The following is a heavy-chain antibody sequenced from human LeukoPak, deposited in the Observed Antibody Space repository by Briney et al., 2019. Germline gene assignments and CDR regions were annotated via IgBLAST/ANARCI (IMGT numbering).Heavy chain of an antibody. CDR1: GGSFSGYY. J-gene: IGHJ3*02. Sequence: SETLSLTCAVYGGSFSGYYWSWIRQPPGKGLEWIGEINHSGSSNYNPSLKSRVTISVDTSKNQFSLKLSSVTAADTAVYYCARGGDSRGYYLLDAFDIWGQGTMVTVSS. CDR2: INHSGSS. D-gene: IGHD3-22*01. V-gene: IGHV4-34*01. CDR3: ARGGDSRGYYLLDAFDI.